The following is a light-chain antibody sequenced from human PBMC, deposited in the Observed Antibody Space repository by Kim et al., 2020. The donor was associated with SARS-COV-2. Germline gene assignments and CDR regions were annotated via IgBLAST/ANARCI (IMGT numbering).Light chain of an antibody. V-gene: IGKV4-1*01. Sequence: DIVMTQSPDSLAVSLGERATINCKSSQSVFYSSDNKNYLAWYQQKPGQSPKLLIYWASTRESGVPDRFSGSGSGTDFTLTISSLQAEDVAVYYCQQYYSAPPRTFGQGTKVEIK. CDR3: QQYYSAPPRT. CDR1: QSVFYSSDNKNY. J-gene: IGKJ1*01. CDR2: WAS.